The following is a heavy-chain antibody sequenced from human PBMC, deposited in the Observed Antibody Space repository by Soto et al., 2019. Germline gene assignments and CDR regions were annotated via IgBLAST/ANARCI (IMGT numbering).Heavy chain of an antibody. J-gene: IGHJ4*02. CDR2: ISYSGST. CDR3: ASGLGGSGYLYYFDY. CDR1: GGSISSGGYY. V-gene: IGHV4-31*03. Sequence: QVQLQESGPGLVKPSQTLSLTCTVSGGSISSGGYYWRWIRQNPGKGLEWIGYISYSGSTYYNPSPTSRVTISVDKSKTPFSLKLSAVTAADTAVYSFASGLGGSGYLYYFDYWGQGTLVTVSS. D-gene: IGHD3-22*01.